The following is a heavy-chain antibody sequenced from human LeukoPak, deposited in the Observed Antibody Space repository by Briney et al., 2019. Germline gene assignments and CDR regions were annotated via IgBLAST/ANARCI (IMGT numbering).Heavy chain of an antibody. J-gene: IGHJ4*02. CDR3: ASFGDNYFNY. V-gene: IGHV4-34*01. D-gene: IGHD2-21*02. CDR2: INHSGST. CDR1: GGSFSGYS. Sequence: PSETLSLTCAVYGGSFSGYSWSWIRQPPGKGLEWIGEINHSGSTNYNSSLRSRVTISVDTSKNQFSLKLSSVTAADTAVYYCASFGDNYFNYWGQGTLVTVSS.